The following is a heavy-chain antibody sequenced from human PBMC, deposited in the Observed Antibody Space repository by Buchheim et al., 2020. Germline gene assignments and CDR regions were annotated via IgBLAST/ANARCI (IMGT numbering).Heavy chain of an antibody. J-gene: IGHJ4*02. V-gene: IGHV3-30*04. D-gene: IGHD3-16*02. CDR1: GFTFSSYA. CDR2: ISYDGSDK. Sequence: QVQLVESGGGVVQPGRSLRLSCAASGFTFSSYAMHWVRQAPGKGLEWVAVISYDGSDKYYADSVKGRFTLSSDNSKNTLYLKMSSLRPEDTAVFYCARVSGMITFGGVIGPLDYWGQGT. CDR3: ARVSGMITFGGVIGPLDY.